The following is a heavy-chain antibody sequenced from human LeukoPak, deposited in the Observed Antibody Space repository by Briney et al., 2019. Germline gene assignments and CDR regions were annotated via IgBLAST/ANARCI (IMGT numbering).Heavy chain of an antibody. CDR2: IYYSGST. J-gene: IGHJ4*02. Sequence: SETLSLTCTVSGGSISSYYWSWIRQPPGKGLEWIGYIYYSGSTNYNPSLKSRVTISVDTSKNQFSLKLSSVAAADTAVYYCASSEMATPAGYWGQGTLVTVSS. V-gene: IGHV4-59*01. D-gene: IGHD5-24*01. CDR3: ASSEMATPAGY. CDR1: GGSISSYY.